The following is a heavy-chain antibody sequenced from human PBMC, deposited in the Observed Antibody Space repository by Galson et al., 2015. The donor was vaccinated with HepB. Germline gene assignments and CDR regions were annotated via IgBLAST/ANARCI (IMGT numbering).Heavy chain of an antibody. D-gene: IGHD6-19*01. V-gene: IGHV3-30*18. CDR2: ISYDGSNK. CDR1: GFTFSSYG. J-gene: IGHJ2*01. CDR3: AKDLVRGGSSGWYDEYFHL. Sequence: SLRLSCAASGFTFSSYGMHWVRQAPGKGLEWVAVISYDGSNKYYADSVKGRFTISRDNSKNTLYLQMNSLRAEDTAVYYCAKDLVRGGSSGWYDEYFHLWGRSALVTVSS.